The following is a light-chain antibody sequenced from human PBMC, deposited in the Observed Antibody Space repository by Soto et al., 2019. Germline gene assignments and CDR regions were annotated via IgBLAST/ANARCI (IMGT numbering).Light chain of an antibody. V-gene: IGKV3-15*01. CDR2: EVS. J-gene: IGKJ5*01. Sequence: EIVMTQSPATRLVYPGDRAILFCRSGQGVTTNFAWYQQKSGQPPRLLIYEVSHRATGVPARFSGTGSETDFTLTISGLQSEDSAVYFCQQYNNWPFSFGQGTRLEIK. CDR3: QQYNNWPFS. CDR1: QGVTTN.